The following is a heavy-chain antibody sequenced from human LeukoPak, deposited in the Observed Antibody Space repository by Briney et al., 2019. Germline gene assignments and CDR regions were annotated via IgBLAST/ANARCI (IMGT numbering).Heavy chain of an antibody. CDR1: GGSFSGYY. J-gene: IGHJ4*02. V-gene: IGHV4-34*01. CDR2: INHSGST. Sequence: SETLSLTCAVYGGSFSGYYWSWIRQPPGKGLEWIGEINHSGSTNYNPSLKSRVTISVDTSKNQFSLKLSSVTAADTAVYYCARGNSSSWPLDYWGQGALVTVSS. D-gene: IGHD6-13*01. CDR3: ARGNSSSWPLDY.